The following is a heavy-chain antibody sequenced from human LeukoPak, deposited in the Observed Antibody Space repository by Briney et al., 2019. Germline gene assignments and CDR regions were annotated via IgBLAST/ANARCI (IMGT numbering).Heavy chain of an antibody. CDR2: ISSSGGST. D-gene: IGHD4-17*01. V-gene: IGHV3-64*01. CDR3: ARLMTTVTTEGG. J-gene: IGHJ4*02. CDR1: GFTFSNYA. Sequence: GGSLRLSCAASGFTFSNYAMHWVRQAPGKGLECVSGISSSGGSTYYANSMKGRFTISRDNSKNTLYLQMGSLRSEDTAVYYCARLMTTVTTEGGWGQRTLVTVSS.